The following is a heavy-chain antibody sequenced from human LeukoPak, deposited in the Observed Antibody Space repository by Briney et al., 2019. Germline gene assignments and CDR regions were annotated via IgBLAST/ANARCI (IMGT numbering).Heavy chain of an antibody. D-gene: IGHD3-3*01. CDR3: AREAFGTSYNWFDP. J-gene: IGHJ5*02. CDR2: IYYSGST. CDR1: GGSISSGGYY. V-gene: IGHV4-31*03. Sequence: SETLSLTCTVSGGSISSGGYYWSWIRQHPGKGLEWLGYIYYSGSTYYNPSLKSRVTISVDTSKNQFSLKLSSVTAADTAVYYCAREAFGTSYNWFDPWGQGTLVTVSS.